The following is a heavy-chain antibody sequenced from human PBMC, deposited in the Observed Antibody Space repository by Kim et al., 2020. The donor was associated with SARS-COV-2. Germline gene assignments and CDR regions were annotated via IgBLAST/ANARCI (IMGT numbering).Heavy chain of an antibody. CDR2: ISGSGGST. D-gene: IGHD5-18*01. J-gene: IGHJ6*02. CDR3: AKGNRGYSYGTHYYYYYGMDV. V-gene: IGHV3-23*01. CDR1: GFTFSSYA. Sequence: GGSLRLSCAASGFTFSSYAMSWVRQAPGKGLEWVSAISGSGGSTYYADSVKGRFTISRDNSKNTLYLQMNSLRAEDTAVYYFAKGNRGYSYGTHYYYYYGMDVWGQGTTVTVSS.